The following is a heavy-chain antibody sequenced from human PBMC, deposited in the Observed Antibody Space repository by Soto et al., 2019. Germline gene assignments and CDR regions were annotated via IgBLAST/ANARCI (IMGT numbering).Heavy chain of an antibody. CDR2: MEPSTGRT. D-gene: IGHD1-26*01. J-gene: IGHJ4*02. CDR3: ATRSPRGRRVGVTTVHFDF. V-gene: IGHV1-8*01. Sequence: ASVKVSCKASGYSFTSLDINWVRQTAGEGVEWMGWMEPSTGRTGYAQKFQGRVTMTRDTSINTAYMELTTLTSGDTAVYYCATRSPRGRRVGVTTVHFDFWGQGTLVTVSS. CDR1: GYSFTSLD.